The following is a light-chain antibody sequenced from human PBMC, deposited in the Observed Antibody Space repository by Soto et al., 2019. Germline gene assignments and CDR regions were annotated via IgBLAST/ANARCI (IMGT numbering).Light chain of an antibody. V-gene: IGKV3-11*01. CDR1: QYINTS. J-gene: IGKJ1*01. Sequence: EIVLTQSPATLSSFPGDRVTLSCRASQYINTSLAWYQHRPGQAPRLLIYHASIRAAGIPARFSASGTGTDFTLTISVVQPEDFAVYYWHQRQSWPRTFGQGTKVDIK. CDR3: HQRQSWPRT. CDR2: HAS.